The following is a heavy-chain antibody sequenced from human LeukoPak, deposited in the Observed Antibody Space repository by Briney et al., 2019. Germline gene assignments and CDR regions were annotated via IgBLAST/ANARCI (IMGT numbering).Heavy chain of an antibody. CDR3: ASYSSSWYYFDY. V-gene: IGHV4-59*01. Sequence: PSETLSLTCTVSGGSISSYYWSWIRQPPGKGLEWIGYIYYSGSTNYNPSLKSRVTLSVDTSKNQFSLKLSSVTAADTAVYYCASYSSSWYYFDYWGQGTLVTVSS. CDR2: IYYSGST. D-gene: IGHD6-13*01. CDR1: GGSISSYY. J-gene: IGHJ4*02.